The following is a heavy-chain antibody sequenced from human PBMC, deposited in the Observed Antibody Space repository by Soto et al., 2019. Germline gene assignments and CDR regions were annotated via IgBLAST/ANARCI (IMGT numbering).Heavy chain of an antibody. Sequence: EVQLVESGGGLVQPGGSLRLSCAASGFTFSNYWMYWVRQAPGKGLVWVSRVNNDGTDTTHADSVKGRFSISRDNAENTLYLQMNSLRAEDTAVYYCARGGLQHALDVWGQGSTVTVSS. J-gene: IGHJ6*02. CDR1: GFTFSNYW. D-gene: IGHD6-13*01. CDR3: ARGGLQHALDV. CDR2: VNNDGTDT. V-gene: IGHV3-74*03.